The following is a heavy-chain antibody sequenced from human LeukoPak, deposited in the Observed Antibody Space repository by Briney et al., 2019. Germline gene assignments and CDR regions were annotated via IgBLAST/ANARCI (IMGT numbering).Heavy chain of an antibody. V-gene: IGHV4-59*01. CDR1: GGSISSYY. CDR2: IYYSGST. J-gene: IGHJ4*02. D-gene: IGHD3-3*01. CDR3: ARHTPSPCLEWLLYPHFDY. Sequence: SETLSLTCTVSGGSISSYYWSWIRQPPGKGLEWIGYIYYSGSTNYKPSLKSRVTISVDTSKNQFSLKLSSVTAADTAVYYCARHTPSPCLEWLLYPHFDYWGQGTLVTVSS.